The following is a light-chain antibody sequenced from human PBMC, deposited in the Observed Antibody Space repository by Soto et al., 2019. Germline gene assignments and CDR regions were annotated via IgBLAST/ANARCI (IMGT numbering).Light chain of an antibody. CDR1: QAVPNN. CDR3: QQGKTYPRT. J-gene: IGKJ4*01. CDR2: EES. Sequence: DIPLTQSPSFLSASVGDRVTSTCRPSQAVPNNMTWYQQKPGKAPKLLIYEESTLHSGVPSRFSGRKSGTQFTLTIDSLQPEDFATYYCQQGKTYPRTFGGGTKVDIK. V-gene: IGKV1-9*01.